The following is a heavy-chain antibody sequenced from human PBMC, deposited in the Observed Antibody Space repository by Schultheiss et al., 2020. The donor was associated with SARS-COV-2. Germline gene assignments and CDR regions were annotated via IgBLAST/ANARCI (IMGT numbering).Heavy chain of an antibody. CDR1: GFTFSKSW. CDR2: ISYDGSNK. D-gene: IGHD3-10*01. V-gene: IGHV3-30*18. Sequence: GGSLRLSCAASGFTFSKSWMSWIRQAPGKGLEWVAVISYDGSNKYYADSVKGRFTISRDNSKNTLYLQMNSLRAEDTAVYYCAKLGFGGWFDPWGQGTLVTVSS. CDR3: AKLGFGGWFDP. J-gene: IGHJ5*02.